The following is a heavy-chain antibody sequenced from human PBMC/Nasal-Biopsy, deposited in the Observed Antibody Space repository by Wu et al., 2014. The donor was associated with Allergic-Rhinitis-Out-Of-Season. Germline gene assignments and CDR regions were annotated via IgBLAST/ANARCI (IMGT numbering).Heavy chain of an antibody. V-gene: IGHV3-21*01. D-gene: IGHD2-8*01. CDR3: VWELTAFDL. CDR2: ISGSGSQI. Sequence: LRLSCAASGFTFRSYSMAWVRQAPGKGLEWVSSISGSGSQITYADSVKGRFSTARDNAKNSLFLQMNSLRVEDTAIYYCVWELTAFDLWGQGTRVIVSS. J-gene: IGHJ3*01. CDR1: GFTFRSYS.